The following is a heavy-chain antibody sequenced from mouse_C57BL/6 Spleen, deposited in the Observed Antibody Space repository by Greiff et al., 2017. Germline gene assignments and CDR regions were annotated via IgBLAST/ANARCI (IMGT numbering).Heavy chain of an antibody. Sequence: EVQLVESGGGLVQSGRSLRLSCATSGFTFSDFYMEWVRQAPGKGLEWIAARRNKANDYTTAYSATVKGRFIGSRDTSQSILYLQMNALRAEDTAIYYCARRGLDFYYAMDYWGQGTSVTVSS. V-gene: IGHV7-1*01. D-gene: IGHD4-1*01. CDR3: ARRGLDFYYAMDY. CDR2: RRNKANDYTT. J-gene: IGHJ4*01. CDR1: GFTFSDFY.